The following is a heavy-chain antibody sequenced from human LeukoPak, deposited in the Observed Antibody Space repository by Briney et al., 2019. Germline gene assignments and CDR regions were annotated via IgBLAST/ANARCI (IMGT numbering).Heavy chain of an antibody. D-gene: IGHD2-15*01. J-gene: IGHJ4*02. V-gene: IGHV3-23*01. CDR1: GFTFISYA. CDR3: AKDRGYCSGGSCYFDF. CDR2: IIGSGGST. Sequence: GGSLRLSCAAPGFTFISYAMSWARQAPGKGLEWVSAIIGSGGSTYYADSVKGRFTISRDNSKNTLYLQMNSLRAEDTAVYYCAKDRGYCSGGSCYFDFWGQGTLVTVSS.